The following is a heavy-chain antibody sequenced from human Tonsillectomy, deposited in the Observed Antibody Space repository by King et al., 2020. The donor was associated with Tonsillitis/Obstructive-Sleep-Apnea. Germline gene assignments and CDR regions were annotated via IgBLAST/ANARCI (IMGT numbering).Heavy chain of an antibody. CDR3: ARXXYSPNYYYMDX. V-gene: IGHV3-74*01. D-gene: IGHD2-15*01. CDR2: INSDGSST. J-gene: IGHJ6*03. CDR1: GFTFSSYW. Sequence: VQLVESGGGLVQPGGSLRLSCAASGFTFSSYWMHWVRQAPGKGLVWVSRINSDGSSTSYADSVKGRFTISRDNAKNTLYLQMNSLRAEDTAVYYCARXXYSPNYYYMDXXGKGTTVTVSS.